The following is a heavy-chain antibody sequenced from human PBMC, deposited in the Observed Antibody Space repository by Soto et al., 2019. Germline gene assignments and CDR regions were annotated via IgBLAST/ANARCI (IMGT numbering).Heavy chain of an antibody. Sequence: EVQLVESGGGLVRPGGSLRLSCAASGFTFDSYDMHWVRQAAGKPLEWVSSIGTVGDTYYQDSVKGRFTFSRDNGKSSLSLQMNSLRAEDTAIYFCARGAPTGSFLFDYWGQGMLVAVSS. CDR2: IGTVGDT. J-gene: IGHJ4*02. D-gene: IGHD1-26*01. CDR3: ARGAPTGSFLFDY. CDR1: GFTFDSYD. V-gene: IGHV3-13*01.